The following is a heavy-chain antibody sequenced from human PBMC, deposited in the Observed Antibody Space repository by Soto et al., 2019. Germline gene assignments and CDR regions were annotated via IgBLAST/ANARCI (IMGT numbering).Heavy chain of an antibody. D-gene: IGHD1-26*01. V-gene: IGHV1-69*05. CDR3: AKEDGAGFKS. J-gene: IGHJ4*02. CDR1: GGDLRNSG. Sequence: QVHLVQSGAEMKKPGSSVTVSCKVSGGDLRNSGLSWVRQAPGQGLEWMGGIFPLLAMVDYSQKFQGRITISTDESTSIAYMDLGSLRSEDTAVYYRAKEDGAGFKSWGQGTLVIVSS. CDR2: IFPLLAMV.